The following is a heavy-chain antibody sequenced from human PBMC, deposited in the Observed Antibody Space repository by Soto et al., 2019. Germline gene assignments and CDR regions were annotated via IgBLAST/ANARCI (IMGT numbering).Heavy chain of an antibody. J-gene: IGHJ6*02. CDR1: GYIFTGYF. CDR3: ARDYSNYDFWSGYYMYVLNGMDV. V-gene: IGHV1-18*01. CDR2: ISAYNGNT. D-gene: IGHD3-3*01. Sequence: GASVKVSCKASGYIFTGYFIQWLRQAPGQGLEWMGWISAYNGNTSYAQKLQGRVAMTTDTSTSTAYMELRSLRSDDTAVYYCARDYSNYDFWSGYYMYVLNGMDVWGQGTTVTVSS.